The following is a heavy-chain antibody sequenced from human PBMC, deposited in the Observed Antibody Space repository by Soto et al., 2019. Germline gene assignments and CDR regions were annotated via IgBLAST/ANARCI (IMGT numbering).Heavy chain of an antibody. CDR1: GYTFTSYG. CDR3: ARDGVDTATGYYYGTDV. J-gene: IGHJ6*02. CDR2: ISAYNGST. Sequence: QVQLVQSGAEVKKPGASVKVSCKASGYTFTSYGISWVRQAPGQGLEWMGWISAYNGSTNYAQKLQGRVTMTTDTSTSTAYMELRSLRSDDTAVYYYARDGVDTATGYYYGTDVWGQGTTVTVSS. D-gene: IGHD5-18*01. V-gene: IGHV1-18*01.